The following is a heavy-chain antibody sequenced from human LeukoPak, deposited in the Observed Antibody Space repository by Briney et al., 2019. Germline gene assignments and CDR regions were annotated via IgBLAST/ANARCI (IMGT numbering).Heavy chain of an antibody. J-gene: IGHJ5*02. CDR1: EYTFTDYY. V-gene: IGHV1-2*02. Sequence: GASVKVSCKASEYTFTDYYIHWVRQAPGQGLEWMGWINPNSGGTNYAQRFQGRVTMTRDTSISTAYMELSRLRSDDTAVYYCARDKTPTIIVLFGNNRFDPWRQGTLVTVSS. D-gene: IGHD3-22*01. CDR3: ARDKTPTIIVLFGNNRFDP. CDR2: INPNSGGT.